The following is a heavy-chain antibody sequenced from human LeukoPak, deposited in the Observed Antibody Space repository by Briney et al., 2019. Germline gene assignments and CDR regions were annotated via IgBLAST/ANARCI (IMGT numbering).Heavy chain of an antibody. V-gene: IGHV3-30*02. J-gene: IGHJ4*02. CDR2: IWSDGTNR. CDR3: VPAFKREAPPPGFDF. CDR1: GFTFSNYG. D-gene: IGHD1-14*01. Sequence: GGSLRLSCAASGFTFSNYGMYWVRQAPGKGLEWVAVIWSDGTNRLHADSVKGRFTISRDNPKNTLYLQMNSLTPEDTAVYYCVPAFKREAPPPGFDFWGQGTLVTVSS.